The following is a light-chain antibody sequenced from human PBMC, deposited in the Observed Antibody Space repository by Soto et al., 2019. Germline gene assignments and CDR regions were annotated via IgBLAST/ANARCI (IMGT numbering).Light chain of an antibody. V-gene: IGLV2-14*01. CDR1: SSDVGTRNF. Sequence: QSALTQPASVSGSPGQSITTSCTGTSSDVGTRNFVSWYQQHPGKAPKLMIYQVTNRPSGVSNRFSGSKSGNTASLTISGLQAEDEADYYCSSYTDSTNYVFGTGTKATVL. CDR2: QVT. J-gene: IGLJ1*01. CDR3: SSYTDSTNYV.